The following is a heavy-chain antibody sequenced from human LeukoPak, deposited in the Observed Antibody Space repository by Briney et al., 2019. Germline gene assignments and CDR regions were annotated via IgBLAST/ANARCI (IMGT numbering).Heavy chain of an antibody. CDR3: ARTPPGYSSSWYYFDY. D-gene: IGHD6-13*01. J-gene: IGHJ4*02. Sequence: GGSLRLSCAASGFTFTRFNMNWVRQAPGKGLEWVPYISSSSSHIYYADSVKGRFTISRDNAKNSLYLQMNSLRAEDTAVYYCARTPPGYSSSWYYFDYWGQGTLVTVSS. CDR1: GFTFTRFN. V-gene: IGHV3-21*01. CDR2: ISSSSSHI.